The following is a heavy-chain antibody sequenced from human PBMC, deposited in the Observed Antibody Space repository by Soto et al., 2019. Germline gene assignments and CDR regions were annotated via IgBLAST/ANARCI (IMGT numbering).Heavy chain of an antibody. J-gene: IGHJ6*02. CDR3: ATERGGRECSVTICGLFHYCMDV. V-gene: IGHV4-61*03. CDR2: IYSSGTT. D-gene: IGHD3-10*01. CDR1: GATVSRGDYF. Sequence: LSLTCTVSGATVSRGDYFWTWIRQPPGKGLAWIGYIYSSGTTNYNPALKSRVTISLDTSRSYFSLKLTSVTAADTAIYYCATERGGRECSVTICGLFHYCMDVWGQGTPVTVSS.